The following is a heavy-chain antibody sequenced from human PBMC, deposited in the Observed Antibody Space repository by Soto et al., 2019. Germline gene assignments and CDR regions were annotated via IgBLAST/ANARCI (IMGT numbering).Heavy chain of an antibody. V-gene: IGHV4-31*03. D-gene: IGHD3-3*01. J-gene: IGHJ5*02. CDR3: ARGEGETYYDFWSGHRGFWFDP. Sequence: SETLSLTCTVSGGSISSGGYYWSWIRQHPGKGLEWIGYIYYSGSTYYNPSLKSRVTISVDTSKNQFSLKLSSVTAADTAVYYCARGEGETYYDFWSGHRGFWFDPWGQGTLVTVSS. CDR2: IYYSGST. CDR1: GGSISSGGYY.